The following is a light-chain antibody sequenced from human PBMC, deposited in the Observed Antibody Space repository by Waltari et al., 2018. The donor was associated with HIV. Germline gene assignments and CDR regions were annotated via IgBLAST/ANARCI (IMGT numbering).Light chain of an antibody. Sequence: EIVMTQSPATLSVSPGERATLSCRASQSVSSSLAWYQQKPGQAPRLLIYDASTRATGIPARFSGSGSGTEFTLTISSLQSEDFAVYYCQQHNNWPPLTFGQGTKVEIK. CDR2: DAS. CDR3: QQHNNWPPLT. V-gene: IGKV3-15*01. J-gene: IGKJ1*01. CDR1: QSVSSS.